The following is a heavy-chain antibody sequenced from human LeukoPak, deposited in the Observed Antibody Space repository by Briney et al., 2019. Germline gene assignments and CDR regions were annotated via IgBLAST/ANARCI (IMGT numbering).Heavy chain of an antibody. CDR1: GGSISSYY. D-gene: IGHD4-17*01. J-gene: IGHJ4*02. Sequence: SETLSLTCTVSGGSISSYYWSWIRQAPGKGLEWVGYIYYSGSTNYNPSLKSRVTISVDTSKNQFSLKLSSVTAADTAVYYCARDSHDYGDYFDYWGQGTLVTVSS. V-gene: IGHV4-59*01. CDR3: ARDSHDYGDYFDY. CDR2: IYYSGST.